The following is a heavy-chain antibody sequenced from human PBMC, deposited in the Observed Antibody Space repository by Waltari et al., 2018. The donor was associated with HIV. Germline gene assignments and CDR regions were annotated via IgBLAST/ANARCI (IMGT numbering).Heavy chain of an antibody. CDR2: INGDGSIT. Sequence: EVQLVESGGGLVQPGGSLRLSCAASGFTLSNYYMHWVRQAPDKGLVWVSHINGDGSITGYADSVKGRFTISRDNAKNSLYLHMSSLRGDDTAVYYCARGGVPASQDFWGQGTLVIVSS. J-gene: IGHJ4*02. D-gene: IGHD3-3*01. V-gene: IGHV3-74*01. CDR3: ARGGVPASQDF. CDR1: GFTLSNYY.